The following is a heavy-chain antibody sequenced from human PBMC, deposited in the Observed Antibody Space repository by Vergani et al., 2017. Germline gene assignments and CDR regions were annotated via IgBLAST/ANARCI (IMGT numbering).Heavy chain of an antibody. J-gene: IGHJ2*01. CDR1: GYSIGSGFY. CDR2: IHNRGRT. D-gene: IGHD2-21*01. V-gene: IGHV4-38-2*01. Sequence: QVRLEESGPGLVKPSETLSLTCSVSGYSIGSGFYWAWIRQSPGEGLQWLTSIHNRGRTYHNPSLKGRVSFSLDASKNRVSLNLTSVTATDTAVYYCARSQGDYWYFDLWGPGSLVTVSS. CDR3: ARSQGDYWYFDL.